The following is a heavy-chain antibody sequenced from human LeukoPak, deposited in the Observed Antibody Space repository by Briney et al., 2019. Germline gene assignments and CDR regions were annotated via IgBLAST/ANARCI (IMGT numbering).Heavy chain of an antibody. CDR3: TTDVLERRTYYFDY. D-gene: IGHD1-1*01. J-gene: IGHJ4*02. Sequence: GGSLRLSCAASGFTFSNAWMSWVRQAPGKGLEWVGRIKSRTDGGTTDYAAPVKGKFTISRDDSKNTLYLQMNSLKTEDTAVYYCTTDVLERRTYYFDYWGQGTLVTVSS. V-gene: IGHV3-15*01. CDR2: IKSRTDGGTT. CDR1: GFTFSNAW.